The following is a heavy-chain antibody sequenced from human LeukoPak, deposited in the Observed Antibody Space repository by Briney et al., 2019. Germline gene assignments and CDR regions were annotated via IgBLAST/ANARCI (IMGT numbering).Heavy chain of an antibody. CDR3: ARGGGSYSTFFDY. CDR2: INHSGST. J-gene: IGHJ4*02. Sequence: SETLSLTCAVYDESLSGYYWSWIRQSPGKGLEWIGEINHSGSTNYNPSLKSRVTISVDTAKNQFSLKLSSVTAADTAVYYCARGGGSYSTFFDYWGQGTLVTVSS. D-gene: IGHD1-26*01. CDR1: DESLSGYY. V-gene: IGHV4-34*01.